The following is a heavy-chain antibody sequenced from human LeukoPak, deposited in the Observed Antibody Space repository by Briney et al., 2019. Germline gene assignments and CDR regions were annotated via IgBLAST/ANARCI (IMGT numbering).Heavy chain of an antibody. Sequence: GGSLRLSCGASGFRFSNYVIHWVRQAPGKGLEWVAVISYDGSRKHYADSVEGRFIISRDNSQNTVHLQINSLRGEDTAVYCCARVVMGQIDYNYYYGLDVWGQGTTVTVSS. CDR2: ISYDGSRK. CDR1: GFRFSNYV. D-gene: IGHD3-16*01. CDR3: ARVVMGQIDYNYYYGLDV. V-gene: IGHV3-30*04. J-gene: IGHJ6*02.